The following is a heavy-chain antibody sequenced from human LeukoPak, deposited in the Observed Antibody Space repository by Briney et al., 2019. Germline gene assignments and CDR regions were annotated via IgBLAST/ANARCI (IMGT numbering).Heavy chain of an antibody. CDR1: GGSISSYY. V-gene: IGHV4-4*07. D-gene: IGHD3-10*01. Sequence: SETLSLTCTVSGGSISSYYWSWIRQPAGKGLEWIGRIYTSGSTNYNPSLKSRVTMSVDTSKNQFSLKLSSVTAADTAVYYCAREQRITMVRGVIRFDYWGQGTLVTVSS. CDR2: IYTSGST. J-gene: IGHJ4*02. CDR3: AREQRITMVRGVIRFDY.